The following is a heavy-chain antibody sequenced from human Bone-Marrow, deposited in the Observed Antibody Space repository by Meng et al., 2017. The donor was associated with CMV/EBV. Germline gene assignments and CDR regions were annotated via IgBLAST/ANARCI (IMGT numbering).Heavy chain of an antibody. D-gene: IGHD2-15*01. CDR1: GFTFSSYW. J-gene: IGHJ6*02. CDR2: IKQDGSEK. Sequence: GGSLRLSCAAAGFTFSSYWMSWVRQAPGKGLEWVSNIKQDGSEKYYVDSVKGRFTISRDNAKNSLYLQMNSLRAEDTAVYYCARDKRVVAFTSYYYGMEVWGQGTTVTVSS. V-gene: IGHV3-7*01. CDR3: ARDKRVVAFTSYYYGMEV.